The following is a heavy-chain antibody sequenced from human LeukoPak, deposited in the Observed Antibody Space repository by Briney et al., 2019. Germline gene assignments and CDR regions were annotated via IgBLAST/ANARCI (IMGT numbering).Heavy chain of an antibody. Sequence: SETLSLTCTVSGGSISSSSYYWGWIRQPPGKGLEWIGSIYYRGSTYYNPSLKSRVTISVGTSKNQFSLKLSSVTAADTAVYYCARLSYGSGSPDPWGQGTLVTVSS. J-gene: IGHJ5*02. V-gene: IGHV4-39*01. CDR1: GGSISSSSYY. CDR3: ARLSYGSGSPDP. D-gene: IGHD3-10*01. CDR2: IYYRGST.